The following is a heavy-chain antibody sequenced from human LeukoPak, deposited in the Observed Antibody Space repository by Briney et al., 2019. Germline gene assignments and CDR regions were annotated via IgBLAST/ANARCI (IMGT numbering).Heavy chain of an antibody. D-gene: IGHD6-13*01. CDR2: ISYDGSNK. CDR1: GFTFSSYA. Sequence: GGSLRLSCAASGFTFSSYAMHWVRQAPGKGLEWVAVISYDGSNKYYADSVKGRFTISRDNSKNTLYLQMNSLRAEDTAVYYCASTIAAAGPWGQGTLVTVSS. J-gene: IGHJ5*02. CDR3: ASTIAAAGP. V-gene: IGHV3-30-3*01.